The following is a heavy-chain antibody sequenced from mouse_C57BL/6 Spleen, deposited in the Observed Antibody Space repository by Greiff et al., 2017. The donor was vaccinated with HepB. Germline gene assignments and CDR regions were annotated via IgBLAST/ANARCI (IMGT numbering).Heavy chain of an antibody. J-gene: IGHJ3*01. Sequence: EVKLMESGGDLVKPGGSLKLSCAASGFTFSSYGMSWVRQTPDKRLEWVATISSGGSYTYYPDSVKGRFTISRDNAKNTLYLQMSSLKSEDTAMYYCARHDPYYDSLFAYWGQGTLVTVSA. CDR2: ISSGGSYT. D-gene: IGHD2-4*01. CDR3: ARHDPYYDSLFAY. V-gene: IGHV5-6*01. CDR1: GFTFSSYG.